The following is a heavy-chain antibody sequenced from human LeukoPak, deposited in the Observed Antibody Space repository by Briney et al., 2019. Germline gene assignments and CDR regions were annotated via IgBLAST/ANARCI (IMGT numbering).Heavy chain of an antibody. D-gene: IGHD3-16*01. Sequence: QTGRTLRLSCVASGLTFNTYAMSWVRQAPGKGLEWVSAISPGGDRTYYADSLKGRFTISRDNSRNTVNLQIDRLRVEDTAIYSCATELLGGRHLRAEFWGHGTLFTVSS. CDR1: GLTFNTYA. CDR3: ATELLGGRHLRAEF. V-gene: IGHV3-23*01. CDR2: ISPGGDRT. J-gene: IGHJ4*01.